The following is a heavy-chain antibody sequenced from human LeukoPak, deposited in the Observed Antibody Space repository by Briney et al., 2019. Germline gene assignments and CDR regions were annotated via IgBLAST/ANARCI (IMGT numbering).Heavy chain of an antibody. D-gene: IGHD2-2*02. Sequence: NPSETLSLTCAVYGVSFSGYYWSWIRQPPGKGLEWIGEINHSGSTNYNPSLKSRVTISVDTSKNQFSLKLSSVTAADTAVYYCARETPNYCSSTSCYTGWFDPWGQGTLVTVSS. CDR3: ARETPNYCSSTSCYTGWFDP. V-gene: IGHV4-34*01. CDR2: INHSGST. J-gene: IGHJ5*02. CDR1: GVSFSGYY.